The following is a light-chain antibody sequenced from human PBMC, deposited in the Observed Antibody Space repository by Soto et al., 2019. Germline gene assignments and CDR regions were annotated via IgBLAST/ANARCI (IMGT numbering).Light chain of an antibody. CDR1: QSVSSN. V-gene: IGKV3-15*01. J-gene: IGKJ1*01. CDR3: QQYNNWPRT. Sequence: EIVMTQSPATLSVSPWEGATLSGRASQSVSSNLAWYQQKPGQAPRLLIYGASTRATGIPARFSGSGSGTEFTLTISSLQSEDFAVYYCQQYNNWPRTFGQGTKVDI. CDR2: GAS.